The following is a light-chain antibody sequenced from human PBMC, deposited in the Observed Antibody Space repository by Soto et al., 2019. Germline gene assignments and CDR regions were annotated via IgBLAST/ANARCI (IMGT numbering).Light chain of an antibody. Sequence: DIQMTQSPSSLSASVGDRVTITCRASQIISTYLNWYQQKPGKAPRLLIYVASSLQAGVPSRFSGTGSGTDFALTINSLQPEDFAVYYCQQTYRPPFPFGQGTKLDIK. CDR2: VAS. CDR3: QQTYRPPFP. J-gene: IGKJ2*01. V-gene: IGKV1-39*01. CDR1: QIISTY.